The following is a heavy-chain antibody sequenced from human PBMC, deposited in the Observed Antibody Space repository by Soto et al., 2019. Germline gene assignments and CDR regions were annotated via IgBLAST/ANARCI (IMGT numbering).Heavy chain of an antibody. J-gene: IGHJ3*01. V-gene: IGHV1-69*08. CDR1: GGTFSTYI. D-gene: IGHD3-3*01. CDR3: ARDRITTRGDAFDL. Sequence: QVQLVQSGDEVRKPGSSVKVSCKAPGGTFSTYIISWVRQAPGQGLAWMGRIIPIPDITNYAQKFQGRVTVTADRSTSTAYMELTSLKSEDTAVYYCARDRITTRGDAFDLWGQGTMVTVSS. CDR2: IIPIPDIT.